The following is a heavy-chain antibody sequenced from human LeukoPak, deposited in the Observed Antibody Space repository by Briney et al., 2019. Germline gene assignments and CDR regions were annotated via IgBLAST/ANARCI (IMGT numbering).Heavy chain of an antibody. CDR3: ARELEMATIYSYFDY. J-gene: IGHJ4*02. Sequence: SQTLSLTCAISGDSVSSNSAAWNWIRQSPSRGLEGLGRTYYRSKWSNDYAVSVKSRITINPDTSKNQFSLQLNSVTPEDTAVYYCARELEMATIYSYFDYWGQGTLVTVSS. V-gene: IGHV6-1*01. D-gene: IGHD5-24*01. CDR2: TYYRSKWSN. CDR1: GDSVSSNSAA.